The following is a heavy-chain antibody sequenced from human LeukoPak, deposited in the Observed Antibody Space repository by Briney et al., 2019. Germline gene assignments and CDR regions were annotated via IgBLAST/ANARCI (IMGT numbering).Heavy chain of an antibody. CDR2: IIPIFGTA. J-gene: IGHJ4*02. V-gene: IGHV1-69*13. CDR1: GGTFSSYA. CDR3: ARGDGIAAAGVNFDY. D-gene: IGHD6-13*01. Sequence: SVKVSCKASGGTFSSYAISWVRQAPGQGLEWMGGIIPIFGTANYAQKFQGRVTITADESTSTAYTELSSLRSEDTAVYYCARGDGIAAAGVNFDYWGQGTLVTVSS.